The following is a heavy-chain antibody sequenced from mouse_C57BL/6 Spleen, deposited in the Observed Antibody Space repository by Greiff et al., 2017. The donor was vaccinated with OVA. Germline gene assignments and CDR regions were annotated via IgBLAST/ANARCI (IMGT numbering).Heavy chain of an antibody. CDR3: ARSGTSRTMDY. V-gene: IGHV1-52*01. J-gene: IGHJ4*01. Sequence: QVQLQQSGAELVRPGSSVKLSCKASGYTFTSYWMHWVKQRPIQGLEWIGNIDPSDSETHYNQKFKDKATLTVDKSSSTAYMQLSSLTSEDSAVYYCARSGTSRTMDYWGQGTSVTVSS. D-gene: IGHD3-3*01. CDR2: IDPSDSET. CDR1: GYTFTSYW.